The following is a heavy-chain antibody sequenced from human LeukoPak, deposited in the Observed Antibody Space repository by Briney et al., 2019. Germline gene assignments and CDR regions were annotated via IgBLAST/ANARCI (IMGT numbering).Heavy chain of an antibody. CDR1: GFTFSSYW. CDR2: INSDGIST. CDR3: AKGGATVIDY. J-gene: IGHJ4*02. D-gene: IGHD4-17*01. Sequence: PGGSLRLSCAASGFTFSSYWMRWVRQAPGKGLVWVSRINSDGISTSYADSVKGRFTISRDNAKNTLYLQMNSLRADDTAVYYCAKGGATVIDYWGQGTLVTVSS. V-gene: IGHV3-74*01.